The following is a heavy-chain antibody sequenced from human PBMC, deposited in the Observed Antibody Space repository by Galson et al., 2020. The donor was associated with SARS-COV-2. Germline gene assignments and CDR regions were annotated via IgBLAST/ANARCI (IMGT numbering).Heavy chain of an antibody. CDR2: IAYDGSNK. CDR1: GFTFSSYA. J-gene: IGHJ3*02. D-gene: IGHD3-10*01. Sequence: GGSLRLSCAASGFTFSSYAMHWVRQAPGKGLEWVAVIAYDGSNKYYADSVKGRFTISRDKSKNTLYLQMNSLRAEDTAVYYCAREYYYGSGSVYFPFDNWGQGTMVTVSS. CDR3: AREYYYGSGSVYFPFDN. V-gene: IGHV3-30-3*01.